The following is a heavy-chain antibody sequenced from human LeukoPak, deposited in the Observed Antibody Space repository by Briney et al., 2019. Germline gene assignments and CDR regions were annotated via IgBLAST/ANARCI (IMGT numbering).Heavy chain of an antibody. D-gene: IGHD4-17*01. CDR3: AREPDGDTKSGTLDY. J-gene: IGHJ4*02. Sequence: PGGSLRLSCAASGFTFRSYATHWVRPAPGEGLEYVSAISSNGGSTYYANSVKGGFTISRDNSKNTLYLQMGRLRADDMAVYYCAREPDGDTKSGTLDYWGQGTLVTVSS. CDR2: ISSNGGST. CDR1: GFTFRSYA. V-gene: IGHV3-64*01.